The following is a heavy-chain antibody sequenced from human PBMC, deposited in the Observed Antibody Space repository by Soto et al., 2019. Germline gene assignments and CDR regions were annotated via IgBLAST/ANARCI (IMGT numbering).Heavy chain of an antibody. V-gene: IGHV2-26*01. CDR1: GFSLTTGKMG. J-gene: IGHJ6*02. Sequence: QVTLKESGPALVKPTETLTLTCTGAGFSLTTGKMGVSWIRQPPGKALEWLAHIFSDNERSYSTSLHVRLTISKDTTGSQVVLSMTDVDPVDTATYYCARMKVVSSQFYYAMDVWGQGAPVTGSS. CDR2: IFSDNER. CDR3: ARMKVVSSQFYYAMDV.